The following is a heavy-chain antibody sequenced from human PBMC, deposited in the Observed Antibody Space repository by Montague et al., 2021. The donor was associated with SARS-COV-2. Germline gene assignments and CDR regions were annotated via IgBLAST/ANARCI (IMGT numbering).Heavy chain of an antibody. J-gene: IGHJ6*02. Sequence: SETLSLTCTVSGDSINTYYWNWIRQPQGKGLEWLGSIFYTGSTNYNPSLKSRVTISLDTSKNQFFLKVTSVTAAATAVYYCARQAAGSYFYYGVDVWGQGTTVTVSS. CDR2: IFYTGST. CDR3: ARQAAGSYFYYGVDV. D-gene: IGHD6-13*01. V-gene: IGHV4-59*12. CDR1: GDSINTYY.